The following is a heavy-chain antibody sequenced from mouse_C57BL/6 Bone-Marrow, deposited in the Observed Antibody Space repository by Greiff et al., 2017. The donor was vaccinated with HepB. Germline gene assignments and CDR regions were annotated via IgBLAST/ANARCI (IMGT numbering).Heavy chain of an antibody. CDR3: ARHEDDGYDKAVNWDYAMDY. CDR2: FYPGSGSI. V-gene: IGHV1-62-2*01. CDR1: GYTFTEYT. Sequence: VQLQQSGAELVKPGASVKLSCKASGYTFTEYTIHWVKQRSGQGLEWIGWFYPGSGSIKYNEKFKDKATLTADKSSSTVYMELSRLTSEDSAVYFCARHEDDGYDKAVNWDYAMDYWGQGTSVTVSS. D-gene: IGHD2-2*01. J-gene: IGHJ4*01.